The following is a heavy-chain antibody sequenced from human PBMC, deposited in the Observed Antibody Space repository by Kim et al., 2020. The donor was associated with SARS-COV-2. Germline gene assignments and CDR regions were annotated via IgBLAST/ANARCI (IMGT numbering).Heavy chain of an antibody. CDR3: ARGRGSTGDRLDP. D-gene: IGHD7-27*01. CDR1: GGSISSGGYY. CDR2: IYYSGST. J-gene: IGHJ5*02. Sequence: SETLSLTCTVSGGSISSGGYYWSWIRQHPGKGLEWIGYIYYSGSTYYNPSLKSRVTISVDTSKNQFSLKLSSVTAADTAVYYCARGRGSTGDRLDPWGQGTLVTVSS. V-gene: IGHV4-31*03.